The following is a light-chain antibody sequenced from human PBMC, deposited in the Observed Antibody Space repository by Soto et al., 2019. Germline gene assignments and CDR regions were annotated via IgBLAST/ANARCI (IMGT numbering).Light chain of an antibody. V-gene: IGLV1-44*01. CDR3: AAWDDRLNGPV. J-gene: IGLJ2*01. CDR1: SSNIGSNT. CDR2: SNN. Sequence: QSVLTQPPSASGTPGQRVTISCSGSSSNIGSNTVNWYQQLPGTAPKLLIYSNNQRPSGVPDRFSGSKSGTSAALAISGLQSEDEADYYCAAWDDRLNGPVFGGGTPLTAL.